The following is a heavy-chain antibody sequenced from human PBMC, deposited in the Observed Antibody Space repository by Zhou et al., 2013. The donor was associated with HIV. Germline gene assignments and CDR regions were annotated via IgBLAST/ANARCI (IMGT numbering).Heavy chain of an antibody. D-gene: IGHD4-4*01. CDR2: INPNSGDT. CDR3: ARAYSTSWYGGGFYYMDV. J-gene: IGHJ6*03. V-gene: IGHV1-2*02. CDR1: GNTFTDYY. Sequence: QVQLVQSGAEVKEPGASMKVSCKASGNTFTDYYIHWVRQAPGQGLEWMGWINPNSGDTKSAQNFQGRVTMTRDTSIRTAYMELTRLRSDDTAVYYCARAYSTSWYGGGFYYMDVWGKGTTVSVSS.